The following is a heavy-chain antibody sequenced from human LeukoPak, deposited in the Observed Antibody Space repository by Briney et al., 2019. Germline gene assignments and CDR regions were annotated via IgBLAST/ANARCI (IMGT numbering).Heavy chain of an antibody. V-gene: IGHV4-59*08. J-gene: IGHJ4*02. CDR3: ARISVVTLYFDY. Sequence: SETLSLTCTVSGGSISSYYWSWIRQPPGKGLEWIGYIYYSGSTNYNPSLKSRVTISVDTSKNQFSLKLSSVTAADTAVYYCARISVVTLYFDYWGQGTLVTVSS. CDR1: GGSISSYY. D-gene: IGHD4-23*01. CDR2: IYYSGST.